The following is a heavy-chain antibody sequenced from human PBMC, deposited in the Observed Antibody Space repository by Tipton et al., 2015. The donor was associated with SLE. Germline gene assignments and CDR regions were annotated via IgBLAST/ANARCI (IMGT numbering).Heavy chain of an antibody. D-gene: IGHD3-3*01. J-gene: IGHJ5*02. CDR3: ANFWSAYDH. V-gene: IGHV4-39*07. CDR2: IYYSGST. Sequence: TLSLTCTVSGGSISSSNYYWGWIRQPPGKGLEWIGTIYYSGSTYYNPSLKSRVTISVDTSKNQFSLKLTSVTAADTAVYFCANFWSAYDHWGQGALVTVSS. CDR1: GGSISSSNYY.